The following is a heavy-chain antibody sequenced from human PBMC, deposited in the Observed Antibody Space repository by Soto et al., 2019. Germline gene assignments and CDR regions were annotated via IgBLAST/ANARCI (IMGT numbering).Heavy chain of an antibody. Sequence: EVHLVESGGGLVQPGESLRLSCAASGFTFSDYWMTWVRQAPGKGLEWVSNIRKDESKKSYLDSVRGRFTISRDNAGNSLYMQMDSLGAEDTARYYSARAGRPCSRRYYLDGFDMWGQGTMVTVSS. J-gene: IGHJ3*02. CDR3: ARAGRPCSRRYYLDGFDM. CDR1: GFTFSDYW. V-gene: IGHV3-7*05. CDR2: IRKDESKK. D-gene: IGHD3-22*01.